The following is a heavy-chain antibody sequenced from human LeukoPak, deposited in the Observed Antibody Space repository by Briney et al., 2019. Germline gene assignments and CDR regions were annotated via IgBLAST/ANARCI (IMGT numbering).Heavy chain of an antibody. CDR1: GYTFSGYY. J-gene: IGHJ4*02. D-gene: IGHD6-19*01. CDR3: ARSYSSGWYF. Sequence: GASVRVSCKAAGYTFSGYYMHWVRQAPGQGPEWMGWINPNSGGTKYAQKCQGRVTMTRDTSISTAYMELSRLRSDDTAVYYCARSYSSGWYFWGQGTLVSVSS. V-gene: IGHV1-2*02. CDR2: INPNSGGT.